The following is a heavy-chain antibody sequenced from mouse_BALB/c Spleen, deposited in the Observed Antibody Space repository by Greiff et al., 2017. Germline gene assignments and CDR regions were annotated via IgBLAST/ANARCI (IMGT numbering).Heavy chain of an antibody. J-gene: IGHJ4*01. Sequence: VKLVESGAELVRPGVSVKISCKGSGYTFTDYAMHWVKQSHAKSLEWIGVISTYYGDASYNQKFKGKATMTVDKSSSTAYMELARLTSEDSAIYYCARSGDYGKRAMDYWGQGTSVTVSS. V-gene: IGHV1S137*01. CDR2: ISTYYGDA. D-gene: IGHD1-1*01. CDR3: ARSGDYGKRAMDY. CDR1: GYTFTDYA.